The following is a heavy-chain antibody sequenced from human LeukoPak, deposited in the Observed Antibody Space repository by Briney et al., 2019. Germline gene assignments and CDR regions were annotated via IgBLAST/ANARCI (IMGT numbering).Heavy chain of an antibody. J-gene: IGHJ5*02. CDR2: MNPNSGNT. V-gene: IGHV1-8*01. CDR1: GYTFTSYD. Sequence: ASVKVSCKASGYTFTSYDINWVRQATGQGLEWMGWMNPNSGNTGYAQKFQGRVTMTRNTSTSTAYMEMSSLRSEDTGVYYCARGPAKNTDGYWFDPWGQGTLVTVSS. D-gene: IGHD2-2*01. CDR3: ARGPAKNTDGYWFDP.